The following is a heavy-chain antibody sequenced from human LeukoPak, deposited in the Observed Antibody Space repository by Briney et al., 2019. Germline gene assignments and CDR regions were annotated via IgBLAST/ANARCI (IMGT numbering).Heavy chain of an antibody. CDR1: GFTFSSYG. J-gene: IGHJ4*02. CDR3: ARGPRYADY. D-gene: IGHD3-9*01. CDR2: IWYDGSNK. V-gene: IGHV3-33*01. Sequence: GGSLTLSCAASGFTFSSYGMHWVSQAPGKGLEWVAVIWYDGSNKYYADSVKGRFTISRDNSKNTLYLQMNSLRAEDTAVYYCARGPRYADYWGQGTLVTVSS.